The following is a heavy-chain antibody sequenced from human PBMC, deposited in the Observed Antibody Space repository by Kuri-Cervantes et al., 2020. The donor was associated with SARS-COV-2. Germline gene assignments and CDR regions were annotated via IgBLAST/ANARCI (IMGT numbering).Heavy chain of an antibody. V-gene: IGHV4-38-2*02. CDR3: ARVDGYTLGFDY. Sequence: GSLRLSCTVSGYSISSGYYWGWIRQPPGKGLEWIGSIYHSGSTYYNPSLKSRVTISVDTSKNQFSLKLSSVTAANTAVYYCARVDGYTLGFDYWGQGTLVTVSS. J-gene: IGHJ4*02. CDR2: IYHSGST. D-gene: IGHD5-24*01. CDR1: GYSISSGYY.